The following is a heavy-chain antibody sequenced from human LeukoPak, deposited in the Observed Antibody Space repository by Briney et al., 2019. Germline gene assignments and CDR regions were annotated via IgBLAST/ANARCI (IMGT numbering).Heavy chain of an antibody. CDR3: ARGSGSYSAIPYYYYMDV. D-gene: IGHD1-26*01. CDR1: GYTFTGYY. CDR2: INPNSGGT. V-gene: IGHV1-2*02. J-gene: IGHJ6*03. Sequence: GASVKVSCKASGYTFTGYYMHWVRQAPGQGLEWMGWINPNSGGTNYAQKFQGRVTITRDTSISTAYMELSRLRSDDTAVYYCARGSGSYSAIPYYYYMDVWGKGTTVTISS.